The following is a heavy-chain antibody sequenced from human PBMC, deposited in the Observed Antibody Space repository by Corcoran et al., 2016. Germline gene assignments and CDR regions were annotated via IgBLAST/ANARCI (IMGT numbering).Heavy chain of an antibody. D-gene: IGHD2-15*01. CDR1: GFSFSSYW. CDR3: ALRPLPDRTGSYFNF. Sequence: EVQLVESGGGLVQPGGSLRLSCAASGFSFSSYWMSWVRQAPGKGLEWVAYIKQDGSEIYYVDSVKGRFTISRDNTKKSLYFQMNSLRTEDTALYYCALRPLPDRTGSYFNFWGQGTLVTVSS. V-gene: IGHV3-7*01. J-gene: IGHJ4*02. CDR2: IKQDGSEI.